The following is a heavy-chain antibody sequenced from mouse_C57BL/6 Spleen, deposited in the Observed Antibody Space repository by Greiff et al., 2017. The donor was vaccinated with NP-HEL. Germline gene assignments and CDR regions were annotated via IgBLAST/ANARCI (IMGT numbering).Heavy chain of an antibody. CDR2: IHPNSGST. D-gene: IGHD2-2*01. Sequence: VQLQQPGAELVKPGASVKLSCKASGYTFTSYWMHWVKQRPGQGLEWIGMIHPNSGSTNYNEKFKSKATLTVDKSSSTAYMQLSSLTSEDSAVYYCAFYYGYDGGAMDYWGQGTSVTVSS. CDR1: GYTFTSYW. CDR3: AFYYGYDGGAMDY. V-gene: IGHV1-64*01. J-gene: IGHJ4*01.